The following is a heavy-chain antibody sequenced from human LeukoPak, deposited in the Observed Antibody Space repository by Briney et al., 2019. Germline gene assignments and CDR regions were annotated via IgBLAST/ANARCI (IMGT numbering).Heavy chain of an antibody. J-gene: IGHJ6*02. CDR1: GFTFSSYA. V-gene: IGHV3-30*04. CDR2: ISYGGSNK. D-gene: IGHD1-14*01. Sequence: PGGSLRLSCAASGFTFSSYAMHWVRQAPGKGLEWVAVISYGGSNKYYADSVKGRFTISRDNSKNTLYLQMNSLRAEDTAVYYCARATRTSYMDVWGQGTTVTVSS. CDR3: ARATRTSYMDV.